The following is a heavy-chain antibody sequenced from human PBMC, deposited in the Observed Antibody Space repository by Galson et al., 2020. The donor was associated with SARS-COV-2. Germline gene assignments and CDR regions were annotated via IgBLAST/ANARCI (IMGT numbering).Heavy chain of an antibody. D-gene: IGHD3-22*01. Sequence: GGSLRLSCAASGFTFSSYAMHWVRQAPGKGLEWVAVISYDGSNKYYADSVKGRFTISRDNSKNTLYLQMNSLRAEDTAVYYCAREPEGEEYYYDSSGYPLGDYWGQGTLVTVSS. CDR1: GFTFSSYA. J-gene: IGHJ4*02. CDR2: ISYDGSNK. V-gene: IGHV3-30*01. CDR3: AREPEGEEYYYDSSGYPLGDY.